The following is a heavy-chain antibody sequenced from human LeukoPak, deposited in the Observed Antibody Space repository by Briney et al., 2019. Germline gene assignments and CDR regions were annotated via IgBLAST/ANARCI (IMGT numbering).Heavy chain of an antibody. D-gene: IGHD5-18*01. Sequence: GGSLRLSCAASGFTFSDYAMSWVRQAPGKGLEWVSAISGSGGSTYYADSVKGRFTISRDNSKNTLYLQMNSLRAEDTAVYYCAKGRQLWLWPFDYWGQGTLVTVSS. CDR2: ISGSGGST. CDR3: AKGRQLWLWPFDY. CDR1: GFTFSDYA. V-gene: IGHV3-23*01. J-gene: IGHJ4*02.